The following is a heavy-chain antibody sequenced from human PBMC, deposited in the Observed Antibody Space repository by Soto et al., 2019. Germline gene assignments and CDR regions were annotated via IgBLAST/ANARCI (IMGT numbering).Heavy chain of an antibody. Sequence: GGSLRLSCAASGFTFSSYWMSWVFQAPGKGLEWVANIKQDGSEKYYVDSVKGRFTISRDNAKNSLYLQMNSLRAEDTAVYYCARKYYDFWSGYYHPDTRRDTFDIWGQGTMVTV. J-gene: IGHJ3*02. D-gene: IGHD3-3*01. CDR2: IKQDGSEK. V-gene: IGHV3-7*01. CDR3: ARKYYDFWSGYYHPDTRRDTFDI. CDR1: GFTFSSYW.